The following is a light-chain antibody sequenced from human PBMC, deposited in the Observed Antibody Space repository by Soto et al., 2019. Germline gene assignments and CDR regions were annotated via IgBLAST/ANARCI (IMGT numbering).Light chain of an antibody. CDR2: NDD. CDR1: NSNIGSHT. V-gene: IGLV1-44*01. Sequence: QSVLTQPPSASGTPGQRVTISCSGSNSNIGSHTVNWYQQVPGTAPKLLIYNDDQRPSGVPDRFSGSTSGTSAFLAISGLRSEDEADYYCAAWDDSLSGVVFGGGTKLTVL. CDR3: AAWDDSLSGVV. J-gene: IGLJ2*01.